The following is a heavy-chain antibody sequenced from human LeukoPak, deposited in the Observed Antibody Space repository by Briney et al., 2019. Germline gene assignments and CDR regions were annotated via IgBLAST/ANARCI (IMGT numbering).Heavy chain of an antibody. Sequence: GGSLRLSCAASGFTFSSYSMNWVRQAPGKGLEWVSSISSSSSYIYYADSVKGRFTISRDNDKNSLYLQMNSLRAEDTAVYYCARDLIDFWSGYYYYFDYWGQGTLVTVSS. CDR1: GFTFSSYS. CDR3: ARDLIDFWSGYYYYFDY. J-gene: IGHJ4*02. CDR2: ISSSSSYI. V-gene: IGHV3-21*01. D-gene: IGHD3-3*01.